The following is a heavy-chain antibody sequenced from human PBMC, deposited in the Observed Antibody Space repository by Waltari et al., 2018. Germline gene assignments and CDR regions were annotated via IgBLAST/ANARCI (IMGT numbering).Heavy chain of an antibody. J-gene: IGHJ6*01. CDR1: GGTFSSYA. CDR2: IIPIFGTA. D-gene: IGHD3-10*01. V-gene: IGHV1-69*05. Sequence: QVQLVQSGAEVKKPGSSVKVSCKASGGTFSSYAISWVRPAPGQGLEWMGGIIPIFGTANYAQKFQGRVTITTDESTSTAYMELSSLRSEDTAVYYCAREDYYGSGSTSGGMDVWGQGTTVTVSS. CDR3: AREDYYGSGSTSGGMDV.